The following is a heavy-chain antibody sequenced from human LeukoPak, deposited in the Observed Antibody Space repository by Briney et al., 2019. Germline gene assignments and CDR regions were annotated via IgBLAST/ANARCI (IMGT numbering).Heavy chain of an antibody. CDR3: ARGPGEAGNCSSTSCSAFDY. V-gene: IGHV4-34*01. D-gene: IGHD2-2*01. Sequence: SETLSLTCAVSGGSFSGYYWSWIRQPPGKGLEWIGEINHSGSTNYNPSLKSRVTISVDTSKNQFSLKLSSVTAADTAVYYCARGPGEAGNCSSTSCSAFDYWGQGTLVTVSS. CDR2: INHSGST. CDR1: GGSFSGYY. J-gene: IGHJ4*02.